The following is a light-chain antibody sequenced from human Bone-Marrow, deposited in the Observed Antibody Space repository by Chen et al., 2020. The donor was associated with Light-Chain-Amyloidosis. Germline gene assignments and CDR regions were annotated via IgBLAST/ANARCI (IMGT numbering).Light chain of an antibody. CDR3: QVWDRSSDRPV. J-gene: IGLJ3*02. Sequence: SYVRPQPPSVSVAPGQTATIACGGNNIGSTSVPWYQQTPGQAPLLVVYDDSGRPSGIPERLSGSNSGNTATLTISRVEAGDEADYYCQVWDRSSDRPVFGGGTKLTVL. V-gene: IGLV3-21*02. CDR1: NIGSTS. CDR2: DDS.